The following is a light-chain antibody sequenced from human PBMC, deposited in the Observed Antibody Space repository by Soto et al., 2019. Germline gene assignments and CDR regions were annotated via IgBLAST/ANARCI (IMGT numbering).Light chain of an antibody. V-gene: IGKV3-15*01. Sequence: IVMTQSPATLSVSPGKRATLSCRASQSISSDLAWYQQTPGQALSLLIYGASTRATGIPARFSGSGSGTEFSLTISSLQSEDFAGYYCQQFYSGLTFGQGTKVEIE. J-gene: IGKJ1*01. CDR1: QSISSD. CDR3: QQFYSGLT. CDR2: GAS.